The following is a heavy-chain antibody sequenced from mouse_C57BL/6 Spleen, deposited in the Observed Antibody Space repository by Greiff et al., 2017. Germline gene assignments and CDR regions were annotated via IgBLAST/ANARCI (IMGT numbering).Heavy chain of an antibody. CDR2: ISDGGSYT. CDR1: GFTFSSYA. J-gene: IGHJ2*01. D-gene: IGHD3-2*02. V-gene: IGHV5-4*03. Sequence: EVKVVESGGGLVKPGGSLKLSCAASGFTFSSYAMSWVRQTPEKRLEWVATISDGGSYTYYPDNVKGRFTISRDNAKNNLYLQMSHLKSEDTAMYYCAREDSSGFPLFDYWGQGTTLTVSS. CDR3: AREDSSGFPLFDY.